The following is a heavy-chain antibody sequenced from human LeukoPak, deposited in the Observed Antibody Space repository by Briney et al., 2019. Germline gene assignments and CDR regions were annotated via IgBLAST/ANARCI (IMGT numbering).Heavy chain of an antibody. Sequence: PGGSLRLSCAASGFTFSSYGMSWVRQAPGKGLEWVSAISGSGGSTYYADSVKGRFAISRDNAKNPLYLQMNSLRAEDTALYYCARGGSGYDSYFDYWGQGTLVTVSS. CDR2: ISGSGGST. J-gene: IGHJ4*02. CDR3: ARGGSGYDSYFDY. D-gene: IGHD5-12*01. V-gene: IGHV3-23*01. CDR1: GFTFSSYG.